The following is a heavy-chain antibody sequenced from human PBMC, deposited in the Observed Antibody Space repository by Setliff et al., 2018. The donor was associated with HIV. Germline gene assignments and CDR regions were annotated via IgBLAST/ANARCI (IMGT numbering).Heavy chain of an antibody. CDR1: GYSFINYG. Sequence: ASVKVSCKASGYSFINYGISWVRQAPGQGLEWMGWISAYTGHTDYASRLLGRVTLTTDASTSTAYMELRSLSSDDTAVYFCARARLQGIVTAVGPRDNCLDPWGQGTRVTVSS. D-gene: IGHD3-9*01. J-gene: IGHJ5*02. V-gene: IGHV1-18*01. CDR3: ARARLQGIVTAVGPRDNCLDP. CDR2: ISAYTGHT.